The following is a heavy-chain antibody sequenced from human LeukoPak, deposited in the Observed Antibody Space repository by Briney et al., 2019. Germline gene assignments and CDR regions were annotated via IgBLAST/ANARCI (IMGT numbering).Heavy chain of an antibody. V-gene: IGHV4-59*01. CDR1: GGSISSYY. CDR3: ARGSGWYLY. Sequence: SETLSLTCTVSGGSISSYYWSWIRQPPGKGLEWIGYIHYSGSTNYNPSLKSRVTIPVDTSKNQFSLNLSSVTAADTAVYYCARGSGWYLYWGQGTLVTVSS. CDR2: IHYSGST. J-gene: IGHJ4*02. D-gene: IGHD6-19*01.